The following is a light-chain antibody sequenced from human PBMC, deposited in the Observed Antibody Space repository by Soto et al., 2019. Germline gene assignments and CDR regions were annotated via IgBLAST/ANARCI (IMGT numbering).Light chain of an antibody. CDR1: QSIRRR. J-gene: IGKJ1*01. Sequence: DIQMIQSPSALSASVGDRVTITCRASQSIRRRLAWYQQKPGKAPKLLIYDASSLESGVPAGFSGSGSGTHFTLTISSLQPDDFATYYCQQYNSYPWTFGQGTRVEIK. CDR3: QQYNSYPWT. V-gene: IGKV1-5*01. CDR2: DAS.